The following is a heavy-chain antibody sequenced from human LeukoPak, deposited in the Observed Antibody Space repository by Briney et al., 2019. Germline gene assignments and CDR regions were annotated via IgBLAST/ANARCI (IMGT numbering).Heavy chain of an antibody. CDR3: ARVRSSSWYAEYFQH. V-gene: IGHV1-8*02. CDR2: MNPNSGNT. D-gene: IGHD6-13*01. CDR1: GYTFTGYY. J-gene: IGHJ1*01. Sequence: GASVKVSCEASGYTFTGYYMHWVRQATGQGLEWMGWMNPNSGNTGYAQKFQGRVTMTRNTSISTAYMELSSLRSEDTAVYYCARVRSSSWYAEYFQHWGQGTLVTVSS.